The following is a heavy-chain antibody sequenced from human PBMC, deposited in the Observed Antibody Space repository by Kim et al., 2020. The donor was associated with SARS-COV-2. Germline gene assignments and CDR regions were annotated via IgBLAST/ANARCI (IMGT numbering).Heavy chain of an antibody. D-gene: IGHD3-10*01. J-gene: IGHJ3*02. Sequence: GRGCVGYMHYSGRANSSPSLKSRVAISVDTSKNHFSLNLTSVTAADTAKYFCARFQHGSGSYLDPFDIWGQGTLVTVSS. CDR3: ARFQHGSGSYLDPFDI. CDR2: MHYSGRA. V-gene: IGHV4-59*01.